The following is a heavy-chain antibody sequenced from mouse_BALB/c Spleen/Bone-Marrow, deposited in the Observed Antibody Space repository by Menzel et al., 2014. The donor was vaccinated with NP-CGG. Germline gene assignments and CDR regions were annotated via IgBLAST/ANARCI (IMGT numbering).Heavy chain of an antibody. CDR1: GFNIEDSY. CDR3: ARNYGSSLDY. Sequence: VQLQQSGAEIVKPGASVKSSCTTSGFNIEDSYIYWMKQRPEQGLEWIGRIDPANGNTKYDPKFQGKATIIVDTSSATAYLQLSSLTSEDTAVYYCARNYGSSLDYWGQGTTLTVSS. CDR2: IDPANGNT. D-gene: IGHD1-1*01. V-gene: IGHV14-3*02. J-gene: IGHJ2*01.